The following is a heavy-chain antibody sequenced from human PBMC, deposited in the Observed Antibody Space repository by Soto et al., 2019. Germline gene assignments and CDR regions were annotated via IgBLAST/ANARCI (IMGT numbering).Heavy chain of an antibody. CDR2: ISHDGSNA. CDR1: GFTFRFYG. D-gene: IGHD2-15*01. J-gene: IGHJ4*02. V-gene: IGHV3-30*18. CDR3: AKDRGGDCSDDACYFGGDY. Sequence: PGGSLRLSCAVSGFTFRFYGMHWVRQAPGEGLECVAVISHDGSNAFYADSVKGRFTISRDNSKNMLYLQMNSLKLEDTAVYYCAKDRGGDCSDDACYFGGDYWGRGNLVTVSS.